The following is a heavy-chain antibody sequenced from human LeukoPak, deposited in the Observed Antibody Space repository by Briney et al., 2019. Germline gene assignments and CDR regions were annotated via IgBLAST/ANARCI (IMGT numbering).Heavy chain of an antibody. D-gene: IGHD2-2*01. Sequence: PSETLSLTCAVSGGSITDTSYYWGWIRQPPGKGLEWIGNIYYSGSTYYNPSLKSRVTISVDTSKNQFSLKLTSVTAADTAVYYYARRRERQCSGTTCYDYFDFWGQGTLVTVSS. CDR3: ARRRERQCSGTTCYDYFDF. V-gene: IGHV4-39*01. J-gene: IGHJ4*02. CDR2: IYYSGST. CDR1: GGSITDTSYY.